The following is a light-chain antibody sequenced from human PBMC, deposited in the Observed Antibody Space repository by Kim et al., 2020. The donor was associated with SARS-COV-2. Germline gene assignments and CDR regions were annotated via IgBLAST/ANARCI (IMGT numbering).Light chain of an antibody. CDR2: GAS. CDR3: QQYSHWPLT. Sequence: EIVMTQSPATVSVSPGERATLSCRASQSVSSNLAWYQQKPGQAPRLLIYGASTRATGIPGRFSGSGSGTEFTLTISSLQSEDFAVYYCQQYSHWPLTFGGGTKVDIK. J-gene: IGKJ4*01. V-gene: IGKV3-15*01. CDR1: QSVSSN.